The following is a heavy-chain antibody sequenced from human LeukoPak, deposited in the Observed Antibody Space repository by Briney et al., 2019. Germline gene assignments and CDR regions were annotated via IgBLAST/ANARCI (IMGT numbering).Heavy chain of an antibody. Sequence: GGSLRLSCAASGFTFSDYYMSWIRQAPGKGLEWVSYTSSSSSYTNYADSVKGRFTISRDNAKNSLYLQMNSLRAEDTAVYYCARVSGSSWYAIDYWGQGTLVTVSS. CDR2: TSSSSSYT. CDR3: ARVSGSSWYAIDY. V-gene: IGHV3-11*06. J-gene: IGHJ4*02. CDR1: GFTFSDYY. D-gene: IGHD6-13*01.